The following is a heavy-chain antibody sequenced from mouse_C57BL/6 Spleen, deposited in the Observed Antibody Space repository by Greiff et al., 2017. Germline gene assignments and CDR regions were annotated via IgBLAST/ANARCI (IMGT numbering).Heavy chain of an antibody. V-gene: IGHV5-6*01. CDR2: ISSGGSYT. J-gene: IGHJ4*01. CDR3: ARHELVDY. Sequence: EVQGVESGGDLVKPGGSLKLSCAASGFTFSSYGMSWVRQTPDKRLEWVATISSGGSYTYYPDSVKGRFTISRDNAKNTLYLQMSSLKSEDTAMYYCARHELVDYWGQGTSVTVSS. CDR1: GFTFSSYG.